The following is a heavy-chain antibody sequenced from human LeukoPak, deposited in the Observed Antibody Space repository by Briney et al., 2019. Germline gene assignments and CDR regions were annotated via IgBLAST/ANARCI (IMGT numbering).Heavy chain of an antibody. D-gene: IGHD6-19*01. Sequence: GGSLRLSCAASGFTFSSYSMNWVRQAPGKGLEWVSSISSSSSYIYYADSVKGRFTISRDNSENTLYLQMHSLRAEDTAVYYCAKVRAGHYFDYWGQGTLVTVSS. CDR3: AKVRAGHYFDY. CDR1: GFTFSSYS. V-gene: IGHV3-21*04. J-gene: IGHJ4*02. CDR2: ISSSSSYI.